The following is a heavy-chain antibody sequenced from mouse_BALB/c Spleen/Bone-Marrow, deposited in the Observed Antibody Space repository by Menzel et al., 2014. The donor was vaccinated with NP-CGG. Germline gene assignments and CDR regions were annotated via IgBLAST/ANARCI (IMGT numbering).Heavy chain of an antibody. Sequence: EVKLVESGGGLVKPGGSLKLSRATSGFAFSSYDMSWVRQTPEKRLEWVATISSGGSYTYYPDSVKGRFTISRDNARNTLYLQMSSLRSEDTALYYCARPLTGAYFDYWGQGTTLTVSS. V-gene: IGHV5-9*02. J-gene: IGHJ2*01. CDR3: ARPLTGAYFDY. D-gene: IGHD4-1*01. CDR1: GFAFSSYD. CDR2: ISSGGSYT.